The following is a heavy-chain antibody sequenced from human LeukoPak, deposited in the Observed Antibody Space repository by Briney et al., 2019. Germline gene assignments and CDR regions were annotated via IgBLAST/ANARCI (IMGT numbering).Heavy chain of an antibody. D-gene: IGHD3-9*01. V-gene: IGHV4-59*11. J-gene: IGHJ4*02. CDR3: ARLRYYDILTGYSGDDYYFDY. CDR1: GGSISNQY. CDR2: VYSSGST. Sequence: PSETLSLTCTVSGGSISNQYWNWIRQPPGKGPEWIGYVYSSGSTNYNPSLKSRVTISVDTSKNQFSLKLSSVTAADTAVYYCARLRYYDILTGYSGDDYYFDYWGQGTLVTVSS.